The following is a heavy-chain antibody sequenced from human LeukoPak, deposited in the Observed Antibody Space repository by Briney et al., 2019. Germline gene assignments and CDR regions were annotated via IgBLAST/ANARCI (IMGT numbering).Heavy chain of an antibody. CDR1: GFTFSNAW. D-gene: IGHD1-1*01. CDR3: TVRYNWNDGPYYYYMDV. V-gene: IGHV3-15*01. Sequence: PGGSLRLSCTASGFTFSNAWMSWVRQAPGKGLEWVGRIKSKTDGGTTDYAAPVKGRFTISRDDSKNTLYLQMNSLKTEDTAVYYCTVRYNWNDGPYYYYMDVWGKGTTVTISS. CDR2: IKSKTDGGTT. J-gene: IGHJ6*03.